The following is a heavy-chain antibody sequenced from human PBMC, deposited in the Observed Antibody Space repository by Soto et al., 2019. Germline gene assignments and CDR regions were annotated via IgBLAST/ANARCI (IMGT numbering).Heavy chain of an antibody. V-gene: IGHV4-59*06. CDR3: ARVSLVGYYGSGSYLLYYYYGMDV. J-gene: IGHJ6*02. Sequence: SETLSLTCTVSGGSISSYYWSWIRQPPGKGLEWIGYIYYSGNTYYNPSLKSRVTISEDTSKNQFSLELSSVTAEDTAVYYCARVSLVGYYGSGSYLLYYYYGMDVWGQGTTVTVSS. D-gene: IGHD3-10*01. CDR2: IYYSGNT. CDR1: GGSISSYY.